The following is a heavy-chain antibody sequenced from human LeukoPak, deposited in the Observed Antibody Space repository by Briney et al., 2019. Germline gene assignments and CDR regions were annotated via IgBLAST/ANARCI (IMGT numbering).Heavy chain of an antibody. J-gene: IGHJ4*02. CDR1: GLTFSSYG. CDR3: LRSGGGRASN. Sequence: GGSLRLSCAASGLTFSSYGMSWVRQAPGRGLEWVSAISTTGGTTYYADSVRGRFTISRDNSRNTLYLQMSSLRAEDTAVYYCLRSGGGRASNWGQGTLVTVSS. D-gene: IGHD2-15*01. CDR2: ISTTGGTT. V-gene: IGHV3-23*01.